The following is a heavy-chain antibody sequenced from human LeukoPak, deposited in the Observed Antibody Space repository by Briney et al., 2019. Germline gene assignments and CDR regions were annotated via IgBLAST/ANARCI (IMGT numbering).Heavy chain of an antibody. CDR1: GGSISSSSYY. D-gene: IGHD6-19*01. Sequence: SETLSLTCTVSGGSISSSSYYWGWIRQPPGKGLEWIGSIYYSGSTYYNPSLKSRVTISVDTSKNQFTLKLSSVTAADTAVYYCARSSIAVAGTEDYWGQGILVTVSS. CDR2: IYYSGST. J-gene: IGHJ4*02. CDR3: ARSSIAVAGTEDY. V-gene: IGHV4-39*01.